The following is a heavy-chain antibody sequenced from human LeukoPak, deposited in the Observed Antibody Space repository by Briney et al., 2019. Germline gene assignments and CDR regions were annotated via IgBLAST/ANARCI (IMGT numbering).Heavy chain of an antibody. Sequence: ASVKVSCKASGYTFTDYYVHWVRQAPGQGLEWMGWINPHSGDTNYTQQFQGRVTMTRDTSITTAYMELSRLRSDDTAVYYCARDGRRFGGKLTYFFDFWGQGTLVTVSS. D-gene: IGHD3-10*01. CDR1: GYTFTDYY. CDR2: INPHSGDT. V-gene: IGHV1-2*02. J-gene: IGHJ4*02. CDR3: ARDGRRFGGKLTYFFDF.